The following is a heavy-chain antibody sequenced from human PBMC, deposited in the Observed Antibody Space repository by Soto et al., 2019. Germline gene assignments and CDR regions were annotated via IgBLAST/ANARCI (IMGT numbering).Heavy chain of an antibody. CDR1: GGSISRGGHY. CDR3: AREGRGGSEGYFYGMDV. CDR2: SFYSGTT. V-gene: IGHV4-31*03. J-gene: IGHJ6*02. Sequence: QVQLQESGPGLVKPSQTLSLTCSVSGGSISRGGHYWGWIRQRPGKGLEWIGYSFYSGTTYYNPSLKSRVAISVDTSKNQFSLKLTSVTDADTAVYFCAREGRGGSEGYFYGMDVWGQGTTVTVSS. D-gene: IGHD2-21*01.